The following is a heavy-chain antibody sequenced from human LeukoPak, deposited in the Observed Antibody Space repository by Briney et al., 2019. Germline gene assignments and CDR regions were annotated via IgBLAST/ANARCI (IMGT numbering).Heavy chain of an antibody. CDR1: GDSISSSSYY. CDR2: IYYSGST. V-gene: IGHV4-61*05. J-gene: IGHJ4*02. D-gene: IGHD3-10*01. Sequence: SETLSLTCTSSGDSISSSSYYWSWIRQPPGKGLEWIGYIYYSGSTNYNPSLKSRVTISVDTSKNQFSLKLSSVTAADTAVYYCARGDMVRGVPNLFDYWGQGTLVTVSS. CDR3: ARGDMVRGVPNLFDY.